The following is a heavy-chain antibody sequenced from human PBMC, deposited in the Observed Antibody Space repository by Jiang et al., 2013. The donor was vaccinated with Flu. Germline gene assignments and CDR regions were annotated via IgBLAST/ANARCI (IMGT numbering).Heavy chain of an antibody. CDR1: GDSISSYY. CDR2: FYFSGST. CDR3: ARAYLYYFDY. Sequence: GPGLVKPSETLSLTCTVSGDSISSYYWNWIRQPPGKGLEWIGYFYFSGSTNYNPSLKSRVTISVDTSKNQFSLKLSSVTAADTAVYYCARAYLYYFDYVGHGNPGPPSP. J-gene: IGHJ4*02. V-gene: IGHV4-59*08. D-gene: IGHD2/OR15-2a*01.